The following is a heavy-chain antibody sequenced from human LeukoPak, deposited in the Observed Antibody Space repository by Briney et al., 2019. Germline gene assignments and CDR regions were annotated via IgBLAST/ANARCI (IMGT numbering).Heavy chain of an antibody. CDR2: ISGSGGST. CDR3: AKADSKLAYCGGDCYS. D-gene: IGHD2-21*01. J-gene: IGHJ4*02. Sequence: GGSLRLSCAASGFTFSSYAMSWVRQAPGKGLEWVSAISGSGGSTYYADSVKGRFTISRDNSKNTLYLQMNSLRAEDTAVYYCAKADSKLAYCGGDCYSWGQGTLVTVSS. CDR1: GFTFSSYA. V-gene: IGHV3-23*01.